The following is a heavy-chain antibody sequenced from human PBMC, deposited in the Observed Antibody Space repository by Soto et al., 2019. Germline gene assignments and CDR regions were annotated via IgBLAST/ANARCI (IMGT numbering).Heavy chain of an antibody. CDR2: INAGNANT. CDR1: GYGFTTYP. V-gene: IGHV1-3*01. CDR3: ARGGYGDYAFDY. J-gene: IGHJ4*02. Sequence: QVQLVQSGTEVKKPGASVKVSCKASGYGFTTYPMHWVRQAPGQRLEWMGWINAGNANTEYSQRFQGRVTFTRDTSANTAYMELSSLRSEDTAVYYCARGGYGDYAFDYWGQETLVTVSS. D-gene: IGHD4-17*01.